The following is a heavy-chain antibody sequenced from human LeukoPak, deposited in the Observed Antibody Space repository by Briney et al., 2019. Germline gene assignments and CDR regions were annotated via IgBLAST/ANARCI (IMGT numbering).Heavy chain of an antibody. V-gene: IGHV3-33*01. CDR1: GFIFSNYA. D-gene: IGHD4-17*01. CDR3: ARELTVTTGYFDY. CDR2: ISYDGSDK. Sequence: GGSLRLSCAASGFIFSNYAMHWVRQAPGKGLEWAALISYDGSDKNFADSVKGRFTISRDNSKSTLFLQMNSLRVEDTAVYYCARELTVTTGYFDYWGQGTQVSVSS. J-gene: IGHJ4*02.